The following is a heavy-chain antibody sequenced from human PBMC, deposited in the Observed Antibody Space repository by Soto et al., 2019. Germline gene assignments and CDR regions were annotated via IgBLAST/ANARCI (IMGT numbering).Heavy chain of an antibody. V-gene: IGHV3-23*01. CDR2: ISDSGDST. J-gene: IGHJ4*02. Sequence: EVQLLESGGGLVQPGESLRLSCAASGFSFTTYVMGWVRQAPGMGLEWVSGISDSGDSTFYAESVEGRFTISRDKSKNTLYLQINSPRVDDMAIYQCSKGAGGGIPPPNIYYFDVWGQGTLVTVYS. D-gene: IGHD1-26*01. CDR1: GFSFTTYV. CDR3: SKGAGGGIPPPNIYYFDV.